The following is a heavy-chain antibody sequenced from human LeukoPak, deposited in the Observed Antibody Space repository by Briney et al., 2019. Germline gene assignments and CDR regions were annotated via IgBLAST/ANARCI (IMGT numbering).Heavy chain of an antibody. CDR1: GFTFNTYA. D-gene: IGHD5-18*01. CDR3: VREARGYHYTYFDY. CDR2: VSSGFHA. Sequence: PGGSLRLSCAASGFTFNTYAMTWVRQIPGQGLEWVAAVSSGFHAFFADSVQGRFTVSREDARNSLYLQMNSLRAGDTAVYYCVREARGYHYTYFDYWGQGTLVTVSS. V-gene: IGHV3-13*01. J-gene: IGHJ4*02.